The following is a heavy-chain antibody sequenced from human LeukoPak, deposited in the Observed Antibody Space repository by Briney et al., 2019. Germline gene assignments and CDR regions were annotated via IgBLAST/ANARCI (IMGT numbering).Heavy chain of an antibody. CDR3: ARGLYSSGWYFGY. CDR1: GGSFSGYY. CDR2: INHSGIT. V-gene: IGHV4-34*01. Sequence: SETLSLTCAVYGGSFSGYYWSWLRQPPGKGLEWIGEINHSGITNYNPSLKSRVTISVDTSKNQFSLRLRSVTAADTAVYYCARGLYSSGWYFGYWGQGTLVTVSS. D-gene: IGHD6-19*01. J-gene: IGHJ4*02.